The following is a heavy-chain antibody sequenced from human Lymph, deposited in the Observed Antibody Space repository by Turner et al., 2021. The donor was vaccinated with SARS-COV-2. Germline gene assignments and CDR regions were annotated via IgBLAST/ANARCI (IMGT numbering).Heavy chain of an antibody. V-gene: IGHV3-30*18. J-gene: IGHJ4*02. CDR1: GFPFRTYG. CDR3: AKMGGVYCSGGNCYSGRLDY. Sequence: QVQLLGSGGGVVKLGRSLSLSCAASGFPFRTYGMSWVRQAPGKGLEWVAVISYDGSNKYYADSLKGRFTISRDNSKNTLYLQMNSLRAEDTAVYYCAKMGGVYCSGGNCYSGRLDYWGQGTLVTVSS. CDR2: ISYDGSNK. D-gene: IGHD2-15*01.